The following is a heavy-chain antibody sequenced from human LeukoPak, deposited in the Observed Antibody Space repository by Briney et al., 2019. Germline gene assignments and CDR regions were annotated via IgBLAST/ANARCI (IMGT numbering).Heavy chain of an antibody. CDR2: ISYDGSNK. CDR1: GFTFSSYA. CDR3: AREALLSAEGAFDI. D-gene: IGHD6-13*01. J-gene: IGHJ3*02. Sequence: GRSLRLSCAASGFTFSSYAMHWVRQAPGKGLEWVAVISYDGSNKYYADSVKGRFTISRDNSKNTLYLQMNSLRAEDTAVYYCAREALLSAEGAFDIWGQGTMVTVSS. V-gene: IGHV3-30*14.